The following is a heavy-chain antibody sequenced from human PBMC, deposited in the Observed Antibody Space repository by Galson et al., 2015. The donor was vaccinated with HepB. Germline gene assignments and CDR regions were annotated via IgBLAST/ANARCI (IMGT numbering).Heavy chain of an antibody. CDR2: ISYDGSNK. V-gene: IGHV3-30*18. CDR1: GFTFSSYG. Sequence: SLRLSCAASGFTFSSYGMHWVRQAPGKGLEWVAVISYDGSNKYYADSVKGRFTISRDNSKNTLYLQKSSLRAEDTAVYYCAKEDCSGGLCLGHWGQGTLVTVSS. D-gene: IGHD2-15*01. J-gene: IGHJ4*02. CDR3: AKEDCSGGLCLGH.